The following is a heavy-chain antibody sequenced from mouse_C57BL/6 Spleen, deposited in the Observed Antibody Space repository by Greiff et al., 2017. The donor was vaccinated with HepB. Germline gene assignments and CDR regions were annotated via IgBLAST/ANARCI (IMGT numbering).Heavy chain of an antibody. V-gene: IGHV2-2*01. D-gene: IGHD2-1*01. Sequence: VQGVESGPGLVQPSQCLSITCTASGFSLTSYGVHWVRQSPGKGLEWLGVIWSGGSTDYNAAFISRLSISKDNSKSQVFFKMNSLQADDTAIYYCARKGRDYRNSYAMDYWGQGTSVTVSS. CDR1: GFSLTSYG. J-gene: IGHJ4*01. CDR3: ARKGRDYRNSYAMDY. CDR2: IWSGGST.